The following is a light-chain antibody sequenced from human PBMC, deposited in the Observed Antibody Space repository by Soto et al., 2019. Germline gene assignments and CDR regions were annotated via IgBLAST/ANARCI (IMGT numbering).Light chain of an antibody. J-gene: IGKJ1*01. CDR3: QQSYAILWT. CDR1: QSIASY. Sequence: DIQMTQSASSLSASVGDRVTITCRASQSIASYLNWYQQKPGKAPELLIYASSTLQSGVPSRFSGSGSGTEFTLTINSLQVEDFATYYCQQSYAILWTFGQGTKVDTK. CDR2: ASS. V-gene: IGKV1-39*01.